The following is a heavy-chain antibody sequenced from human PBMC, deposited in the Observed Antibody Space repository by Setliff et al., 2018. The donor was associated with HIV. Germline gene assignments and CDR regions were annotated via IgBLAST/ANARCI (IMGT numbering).Heavy chain of an antibody. Sequence: TSETLSLTCTVSGGSIRGHYWSWIRQPPGKGLEWIGTIYYSGSTYYKPSLKSRGTISVDTSKNQFYLKLNSVTAADSAVYYCTLTSRLDGYFDPWGQGTLVTSPQ. J-gene: IGHJ5*02. D-gene: IGHD5-12*01. CDR3: TLTSRLDGYFDP. CDR1: GGSIRGHY. V-gene: IGHV4-59*11. CDR2: IYYSGST.